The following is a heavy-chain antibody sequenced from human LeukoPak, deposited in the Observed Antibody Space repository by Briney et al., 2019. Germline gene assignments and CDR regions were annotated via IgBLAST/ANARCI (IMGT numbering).Heavy chain of an antibody. J-gene: IGHJ3*02. CDR1: GFTFSSYA. CDR3: AREEESAFDI. D-gene: IGHD3-10*01. Sequence: PGRSLRLSCAASGFTFSSYAMHWVRQAPGKGLEWVAVISYDGSNKYYADSVKGRFTISRDNSKNTLYLQMNSLRAEDTAVYYCAREEESAFDIWGQGTMVTVSS. CDR2: ISYDGSNK. V-gene: IGHV3-30*01.